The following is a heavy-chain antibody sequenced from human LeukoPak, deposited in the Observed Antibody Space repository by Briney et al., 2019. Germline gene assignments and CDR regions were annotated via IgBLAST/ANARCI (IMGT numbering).Heavy chain of an antibody. J-gene: IGHJ4*02. CDR1: WFTFQRLS. CDR2: ISSSRSYI. CDR3: ARDPGYCSGGSCYSSPWAY. Sequence: GSLRPSLGALWFTFQRLSMNWVRPAPGKGLGLVSSISSSRSYIYYAGSVKGRFTISRDNAKNSLYLQMNSLRAEDTAVYYCARDPGYCSGGSCYSSPWAYWGQGTLVTVSS. D-gene: IGHD2-15*01. V-gene: IGHV3-21*01.